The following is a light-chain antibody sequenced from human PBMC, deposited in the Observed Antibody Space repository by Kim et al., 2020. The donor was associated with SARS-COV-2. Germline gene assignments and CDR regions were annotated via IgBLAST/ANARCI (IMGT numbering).Light chain of an antibody. CDR1: QGINSG. Sequence: IQLTQSPSSLSASVGDTVTITCRASQGINSGLAWYQQRPEKAPNLLIYSASTLHSGVPSRFSGSGSGTDFTLTITSLQPEDFATYNCQQHNSFPLTFGGETKVGIK. V-gene: IGKV1D-16*01. J-gene: IGKJ4*01. CDR2: SAS. CDR3: QQHNSFPLT.